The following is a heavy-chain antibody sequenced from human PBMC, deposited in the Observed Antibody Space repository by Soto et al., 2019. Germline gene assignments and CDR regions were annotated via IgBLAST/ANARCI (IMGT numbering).Heavy chain of an antibody. CDR2: IKSKTDGGTT. D-gene: IGHD2-15*01. J-gene: IGHJ3*02. CDR3: TTEGIGVVVAAFDI. Sequence: GESLKISCAASGFTFSNAWMSWVRQAPGKGLEWVGRIKSKTDGGTTDYAAPVKGRFTISRDDSKNTLYLQMNRLKTEDTAVYYCTTEGIGVVVAAFDIWGQGTMVTVSS. CDR1: GFTFSNAW. V-gene: IGHV3-15*01.